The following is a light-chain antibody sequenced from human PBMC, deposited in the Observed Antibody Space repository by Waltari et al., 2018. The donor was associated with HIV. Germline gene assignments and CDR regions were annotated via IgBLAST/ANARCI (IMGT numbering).Light chain of an antibody. CDR3: QQSHTTPFT. Sequence: DIQMTQSPSSLSASPGDTINITCRTSQNIKSDLNWYQQKPGTIPKRLVYSASGVQSGVPPRISGSGSATDFTLTIDSLQPDDSASYFCQQSHTTPFTFGGGTTVEVK. J-gene: IGKJ4*01. CDR2: SAS. CDR1: QNIKSD. V-gene: IGKV1-39*01.